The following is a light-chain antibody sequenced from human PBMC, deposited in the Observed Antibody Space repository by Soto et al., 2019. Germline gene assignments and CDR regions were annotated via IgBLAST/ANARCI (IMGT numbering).Light chain of an antibody. CDR2: DNN. J-gene: IGLJ2*01. Sequence: QSVLTQPPSVSSAPGQKVPLSCSGSSSNIGNNDVSWYQQLPGTAPNLLIFDNNKRPSGIPDRFSGSKSGTSATLGIAGLQTGDDADYYCATWDSSLGAGVFVGGTKLTVL. CDR1: SSNIGNND. V-gene: IGLV1-51*01. CDR3: ATWDSSLGAGV.